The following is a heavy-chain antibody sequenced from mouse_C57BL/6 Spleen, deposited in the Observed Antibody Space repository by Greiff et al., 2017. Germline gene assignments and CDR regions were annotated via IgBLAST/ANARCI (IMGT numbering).Heavy chain of an antibody. CDR3: AREIYYDYLYYFDY. V-gene: IGHV5-4*01. D-gene: IGHD2-4*01. J-gene: IGHJ2*01. CDR2: ISDGGSYT. Sequence: DVKLVESGGGLVKPGGSLKLSCAASGFTFSSYAMSWVRQTPEKRLEWVATISDGGSYTYYPDNVKGRFTISRDNAKNNLYLQMSHLKSEDTAMYYCAREIYYDYLYYFDYWGQGTTLTVSS. CDR1: GFTFSSYA.